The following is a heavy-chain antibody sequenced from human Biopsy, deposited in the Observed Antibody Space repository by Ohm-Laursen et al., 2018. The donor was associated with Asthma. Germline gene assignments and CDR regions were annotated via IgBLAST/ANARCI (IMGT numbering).Heavy chain of an antibody. Sequence: SLRLSCTASGFTFSSYGMYWVRQAPGKGLEWVAVISYDGSNKYYADSVKGRFTISRDNFKNTLYLQMNSLRAEDTAVYYCAKDTEGRYDFWSGLSYNYYGMDVWGQGTTVTVSS. D-gene: IGHD3-3*01. V-gene: IGHV3-30*18. CDR2: ISYDGSNK. J-gene: IGHJ6*02. CDR1: GFTFSSYG. CDR3: AKDTEGRYDFWSGLSYNYYGMDV.